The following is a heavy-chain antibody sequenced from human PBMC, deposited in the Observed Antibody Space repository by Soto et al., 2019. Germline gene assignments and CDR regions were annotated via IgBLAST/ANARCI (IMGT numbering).Heavy chain of an antibody. CDR1: GGTFSSYA. CDR3: ARVWGIAAAGFLYSYYGMDV. CDR2: IIPIFGTA. V-gene: IGHV1-69*13. J-gene: IGHJ6*02. Sequence: GASVKVSCKASGGTFSSYAISWVRQAPGQGLEWMGGIIPIFGTANYAQKFQGRVTITADESTSTAYMELSSLRSEDTAVYYCARVWGIAAAGFLYSYYGMDVWGQGTTVTVSS. D-gene: IGHD6-13*01.